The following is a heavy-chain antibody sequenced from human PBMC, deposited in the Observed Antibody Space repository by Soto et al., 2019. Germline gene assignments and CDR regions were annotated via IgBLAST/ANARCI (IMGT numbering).Heavy chain of an antibody. CDR1: GGSISSSNW. J-gene: IGHJ4*02. CDR2: IYHSGST. V-gene: IGHV4-4*02. CDR3: ARERGYCSSTSCYATDY. Sequence: QVQLQESGPGLVKPSGTLSLTCAVSGGSISSSNWWSWVRQPPGKGLEWIGEIYHSGSTNYNPSLKSRVTISVDKSKNQFSLKLSSVTAADTAVYYCARERGYCSSTSCYATDYWGPGTLVTVSS. D-gene: IGHD2-2*01.